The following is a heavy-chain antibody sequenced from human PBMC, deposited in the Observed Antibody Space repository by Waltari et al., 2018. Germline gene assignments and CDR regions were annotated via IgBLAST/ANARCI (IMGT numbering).Heavy chain of an antibody. J-gene: IGHJ4*02. CDR2: IYTSGST. CDR3: ARGLVAAATPGHFDY. V-gene: IGHV4-61*09. Sequence: QVQLQESGPGLVKPSQTLSLTCTVSGGSISSGSYYWSWLRQPAGKGLEWIGYIYTSGSTNYNPSLKSRVTISVDTSKNQFSLKLSSVTAADTAVYYCARGLVAAATPGHFDYWGQGTLVTVSS. CDR1: GGSISSGSYY. D-gene: IGHD2-15*01.